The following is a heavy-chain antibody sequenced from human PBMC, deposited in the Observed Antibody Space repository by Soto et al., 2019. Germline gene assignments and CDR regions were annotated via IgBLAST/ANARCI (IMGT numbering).Heavy chain of an antibody. J-gene: IGHJ4*02. Sequence: SETLSLTCAVSGGSISSSNWWSWVRQPPGKGLEWIGEIYHSGSTNYNPSLKSRVTTSVDKSKNQFSLKLSSVTAADTAVYYCARGLLRGYCSGGSCYLDYWGQGTLVTRLL. CDR2: IYHSGST. CDR1: GGSISSSNW. V-gene: IGHV4-4*02. D-gene: IGHD2-15*01. CDR3: ARGLLRGYCSGGSCYLDY.